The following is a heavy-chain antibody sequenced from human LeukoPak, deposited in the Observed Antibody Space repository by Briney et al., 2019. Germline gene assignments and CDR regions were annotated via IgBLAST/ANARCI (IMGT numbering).Heavy chain of an antibody. D-gene: IGHD6-19*01. CDR2: MNPNSGNT. J-gene: IGHJ4*02. CDR1: GYTFTSYD. V-gene: IGHV1-8*01. CDR3: ARAKGIAVADL. Sequence: ASVKVSCKASGYTFTSYDIDWVRQATGQGLEWMGWMNPNSGNTGYAQKFQGRVTMTRNTSISTAYMELSSLRAEDTALYYCARAKGIAVADLWGQGTLVTVSS.